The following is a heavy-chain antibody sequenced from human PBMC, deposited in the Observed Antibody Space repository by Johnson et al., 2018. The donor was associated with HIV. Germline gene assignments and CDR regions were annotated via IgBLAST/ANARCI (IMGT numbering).Heavy chain of an antibody. D-gene: IGHD2-8*02. J-gene: IGHJ3*02. V-gene: IGHV3-11*04. Sequence: VQLVESGGGLVKPGGSLRLSCAASGFTFSDYYMSWIRQAPGKGLEWVSYISSSGTTIYYADSVRGRFTISRDNAKNSLYLQMNSLRAEDTAVYYCARSPICTGCVCLRIAFDIWGQGTMVTVSS. CDR3: ARSPICTGCVCLRIAFDI. CDR2: ISSSGTTI. CDR1: GFTFSDYY.